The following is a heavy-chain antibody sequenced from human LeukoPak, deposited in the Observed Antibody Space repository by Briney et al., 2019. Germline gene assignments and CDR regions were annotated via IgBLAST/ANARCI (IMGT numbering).Heavy chain of an antibody. J-gene: IGHJ6*02. Sequence: ASVKVSCKVSGYTLTELSMHWVRQAPGKGLEWMGGFDPEDGETIYAQKFQGRVTMTEDTSTDTAYMELSSLRSEDTAVYYCATGFPPPPPYSGSYFVPHLERSMDVWGQGTTVTVSS. CDR2: FDPEDGET. CDR3: ATGFPPPPPYSGSYFVPHLERSMDV. D-gene: IGHD1-26*01. CDR1: GYTLTELS. V-gene: IGHV1-24*01.